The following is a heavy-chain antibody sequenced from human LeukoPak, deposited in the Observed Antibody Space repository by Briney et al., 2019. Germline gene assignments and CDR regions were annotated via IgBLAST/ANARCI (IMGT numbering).Heavy chain of an antibody. CDR3: ARRSRYSSGWYPHYYYYYMDV. Sequence: SETLSLTCTVSGGSISSRSYYWGWIRQPPGKGLEWVGSIYYSGSTYYNPSLQSRVTISVDTSRNQFSLKLNSVTAADTAVYYCARRSRYSSGWYPHYYYYYMDVWGKGTTVTISS. V-gene: IGHV4-39*01. CDR2: IYYSGST. J-gene: IGHJ6*03. D-gene: IGHD6-19*01. CDR1: GGSISSRSYY.